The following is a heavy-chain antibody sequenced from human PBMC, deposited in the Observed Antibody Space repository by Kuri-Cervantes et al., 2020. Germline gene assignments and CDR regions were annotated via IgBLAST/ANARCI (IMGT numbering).Heavy chain of an antibody. V-gene: IGHV3-11*04. J-gene: IGHJ4*02. Sequence: GGSLRLSCTVSGGSVSSGSYYWSWIRQPPGKGLEWISYISSSSDSLYYADSVKGRFTISRDNAKKSLSLQMNSLSAEDTAVYYCVRGHHYSADSYYFDYWGQGTLVTVSS. CDR3: VRGHHYSADSYYFDY. CDR1: GGSVSSGSYY. D-gene: IGHD4-11*01. CDR2: ISSSSDSL.